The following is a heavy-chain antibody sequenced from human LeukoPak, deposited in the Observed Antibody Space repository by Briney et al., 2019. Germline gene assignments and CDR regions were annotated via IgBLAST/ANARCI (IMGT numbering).Heavy chain of an antibody. V-gene: IGHV4-39*07. CDR1: GGSISSSSYY. Sequence: PSETLSLTCTVSGGSISSSSYYWSWIRQPPGKGLEWIGEVNHSGSTNYNPSLKSRVTISVDTSKNQFSLKLSSVTAADTAVYYCATAAWNDTAFDIWGQGTMVTVSS. CDR3: ATAAWNDTAFDI. J-gene: IGHJ3*02. D-gene: IGHD1-1*01. CDR2: VNHSGST.